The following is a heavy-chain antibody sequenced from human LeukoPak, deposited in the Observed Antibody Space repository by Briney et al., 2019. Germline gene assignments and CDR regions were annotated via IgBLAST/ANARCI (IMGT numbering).Heavy chain of an antibody. CDR2: IIPIFGTA. D-gene: IGHD3-3*01. Sequence: ASVKVSCKASGGTFSSYAISWVRQAPGQGLEWMGGIIPIFGTANYAQKFQGRVTITADESTSTAYMELSSLRSGDTAVYYCARLFWSGFPNDAFDIWGQGTMVTVSS. CDR3: ARLFWSGFPNDAFDI. CDR1: GGTFSSYA. V-gene: IGHV1-69*13. J-gene: IGHJ3*02.